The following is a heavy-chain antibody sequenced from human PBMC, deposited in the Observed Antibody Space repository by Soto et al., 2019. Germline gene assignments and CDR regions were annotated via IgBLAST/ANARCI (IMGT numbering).Heavy chain of an antibody. J-gene: IGHJ4*02. CDR2: ISGSGGST. CDR1: GFTFSSYA. D-gene: IGHD3-10*01. CDR3: AKDYGSYYGSGSYFDY. Sequence: GGSLILSCAASGFTFSSYAMSWVRQAPGKGLEWVSAISGSGGSTYYADSVKGRFTISRDNSKNTLYLQMNSLRAEDTAVYYCAKDYGSYYGSGSYFDYWGQGTLVTVSS. V-gene: IGHV3-23*01.